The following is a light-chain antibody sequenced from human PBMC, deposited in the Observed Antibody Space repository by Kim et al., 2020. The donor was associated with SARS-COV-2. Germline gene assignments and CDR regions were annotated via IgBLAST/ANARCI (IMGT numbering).Light chain of an antibody. V-gene: IGKV1D-12*01. Sequence: ASVGDRVTITCLASQHIRRWLGWYQQKPGKAPKLLIYAASNLQSGVPSRFSGSGYGPDFTLTISSLQPEDSATYYCQQANSFPITFGQGTRLEIK. CDR3: QQANSFPIT. J-gene: IGKJ5*01. CDR1: QHIRRW. CDR2: AAS.